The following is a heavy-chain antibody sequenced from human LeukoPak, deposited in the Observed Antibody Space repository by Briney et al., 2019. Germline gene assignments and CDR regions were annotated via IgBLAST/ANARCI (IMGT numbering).Heavy chain of an antibody. CDR2: IIAYNGKT. CDR3: ALQWLVFGRTLMPAYGMDV. J-gene: IGHJ6*02. V-gene: IGHV1-18*01. D-gene: IGHD6-19*01. Sequence: ASVRVSSKASGYTFTIYGISCVRQTPGQGVEWMGWIIAYNGKTNYAQKLEGRVTMTTVTSTSTAYMELRSLRSDDTAVYYCALQWLVFGRTLMPAYGMDVWGQGTTVTVSS. CDR1: GYTFTIYG.